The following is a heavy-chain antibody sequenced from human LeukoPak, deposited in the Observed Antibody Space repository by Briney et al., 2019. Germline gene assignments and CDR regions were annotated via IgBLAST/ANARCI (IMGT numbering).Heavy chain of an antibody. CDR3: ARATVTRPTFFDY. Sequence: SETLSLTCTVSGGSISSYYWSWIRQPPGKGLEWIGYIYYSGSTNYNPSLKSRVTISVDTSKNQFSLKLSSVTAADTAVYYCARATVTRPTFFDYWGQGTLVTVSS. V-gene: IGHV4-59*01. J-gene: IGHJ4*02. CDR2: IYYSGST. D-gene: IGHD4-17*01. CDR1: GGSISSYY.